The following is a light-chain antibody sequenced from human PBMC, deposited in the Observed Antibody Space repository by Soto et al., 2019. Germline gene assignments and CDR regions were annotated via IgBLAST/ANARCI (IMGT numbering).Light chain of an antibody. CDR2: WAS. CDR1: QTILYNNRNY. J-gene: IGKJ4*01. V-gene: IGKV4-1*01. CDR3: QQYYDTPLT. Sequence: DIVMTQSPDSLAVSLGERATINCNSSQTILYNNRNYLGWYQQKPGQPPNLLIYWASTRESGVPDRFSGSGSGTLFTLTISSLQDEDVAVYYCQQYYDTPLTFGGATKADIK.